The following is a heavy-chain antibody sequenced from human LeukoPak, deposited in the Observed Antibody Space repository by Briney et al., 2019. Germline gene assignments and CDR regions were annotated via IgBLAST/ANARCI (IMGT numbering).Heavy chain of an antibody. CDR3: TTEGHSGYDPYYFDY. CDR2: IKSKTDGGTT. CDR1: GFTFNNAW. D-gene: IGHD5-12*01. J-gene: IGHJ4*01. V-gene: IGHV3-15*01. Sequence: PGGSLRLSCAASGFTFNNAWMSWVRQAPGKGLEWVGRIKSKTDGGTTDYAAPVKGRFTISRDDSKNTLYLQMNSLKTEDTAVYHCTTEGHSGYDPYYFDYWGHGTLVTVSS.